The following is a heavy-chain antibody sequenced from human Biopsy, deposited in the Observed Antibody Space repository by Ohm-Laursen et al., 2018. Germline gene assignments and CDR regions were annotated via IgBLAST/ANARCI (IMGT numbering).Heavy chain of an antibody. D-gene: IGHD2-2*01. CDR3: ARVEDSTRHWYFDL. V-gene: IGHV1-18*01. CDR1: GYTFSDYI. Sequence: SVKVSCKASGYTFSDYILNWVRQAPGQGLEWMGWINARRGDTNYAQKFQGRVTMTRDTSTTTVFMELTSLRSDDTAMYYCARVEDSTRHWYFDLWGRGTQVTVSS. CDR2: INARRGDT. J-gene: IGHJ2*01.